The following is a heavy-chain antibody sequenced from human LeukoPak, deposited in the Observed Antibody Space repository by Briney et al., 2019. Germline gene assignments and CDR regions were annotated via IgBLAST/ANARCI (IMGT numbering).Heavy chain of an antibody. CDR1: GGSISSSSYY. J-gene: IGHJ5*02. CDR3: ARQDSSGYYYRGRWFDP. CDR2: IYYSGST. D-gene: IGHD3-22*01. V-gene: IGHV4-39*01. Sequence: SETLPLTCTVSGGSISSSSYYWGWIRQPPGKGLERIGSIYYSGSTYYNPSLKSRVTISVDTSKNQFSLKLSSVTAADTAVYYCARQDSSGYYYRGRWFDPWGQGTLVTASS.